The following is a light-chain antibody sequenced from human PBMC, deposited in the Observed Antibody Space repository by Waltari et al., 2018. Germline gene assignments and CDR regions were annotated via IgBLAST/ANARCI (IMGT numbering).Light chain of an antibody. CDR2: DVT. J-gene: IGLJ2*01. CDR1: NSDIGTSNY. Sequence: QSALTQPASVSGSPGQSVTISCTGSNSDIGTSNYVSWYQQHPGKAPKLMVFDVTKRPSGVSGRFSGARSGNTASLTISGLQAEDEADYYCSAHTSSSTVFVIFGGGTKLTVL. CDR3: SAHTSSSTVFVI. V-gene: IGLV2-14*03.